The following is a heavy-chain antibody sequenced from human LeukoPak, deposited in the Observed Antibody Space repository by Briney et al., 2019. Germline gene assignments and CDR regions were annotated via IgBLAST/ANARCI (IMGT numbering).Heavy chain of an antibody. CDR2: ISGGGEST. CDR3: ARDYADYVGYFFFDY. D-gene: IGHD4-17*01. CDR1: GFTYSSYA. V-gene: IGHV3-23*01. Sequence: GGSLRLSCAASGFTYSSYAMSWVRQAPGKGLEWVSSISGGGESTYYADSAKGRFTISRDNSQNTLYLQMNSLRAEDTAVYYCARDYADYVGYFFFDYWGQGTLVTVSS. J-gene: IGHJ4*02.